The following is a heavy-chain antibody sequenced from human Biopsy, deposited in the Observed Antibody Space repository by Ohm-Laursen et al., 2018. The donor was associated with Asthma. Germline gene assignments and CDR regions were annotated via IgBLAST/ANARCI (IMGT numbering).Heavy chain of an antibody. CDR3: ARGQKSAGDRWFDP. Sequence: SVRVSCKASGYTFIGCLIHWMRPAPGQGLGLMGRINPNSGGTNYAHKFQGRATMTRDTSISTAYMEVSRLRSDDTAVDYCARGQKSAGDRWFDPWGQGTLVTVSS. J-gene: IGHJ5*02. CDR2: INPNSGGT. CDR1: GYTFIGCL. D-gene: IGHD6-13*01. V-gene: IGHV1-2*02.